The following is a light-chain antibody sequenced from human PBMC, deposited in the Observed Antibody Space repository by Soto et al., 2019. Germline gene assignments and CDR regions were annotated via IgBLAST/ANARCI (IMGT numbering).Light chain of an antibody. V-gene: IGKV1-5*01. CDR2: DAS. Sequence: DIQMTQSPSTLSASVGARVTITCRASQGISSWLAWYQQKPGKAHKLLIYDASSLESGVPSRFSGSGSGTEFTLTISSLQPDDFATYYCQQYNSYSWTFGQGTKVESK. CDR3: QQYNSYSWT. J-gene: IGKJ1*01. CDR1: QGISSW.